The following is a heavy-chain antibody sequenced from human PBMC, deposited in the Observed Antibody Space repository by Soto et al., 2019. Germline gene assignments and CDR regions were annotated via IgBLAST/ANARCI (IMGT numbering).Heavy chain of an antibody. V-gene: IGHV3-23*01. J-gene: IGHJ6*03. CDR3: VIFRGGGYSSSYSMDV. CDR1: GYIFSTTA. Sequence: EVQLLQSGGGLAPTGGSLRLSCVASGYIFSTTAVTWVRQAPGKGLEWVSSINDIATTTFYADSVKGRFTISRDNSKNTLNLQMNSLTVEDTAVYYCVIFRGGGYSSSYSMDVWGKGTTVAVSS. CDR2: INDIATTT. D-gene: IGHD3-10*01.